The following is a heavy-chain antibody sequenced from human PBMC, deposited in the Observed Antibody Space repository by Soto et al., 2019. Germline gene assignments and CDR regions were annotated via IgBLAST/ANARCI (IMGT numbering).Heavy chain of an antibody. Sequence: SETLSLTCTVSGGTISSSSYYWGWNRQPPGKGLEWIGSIYDSGSTYYNPWRKSRVTRSEDTSKNQFSMKLRSATAADTAVCCCAVGDDDLLAGSCSFDYWGRGTLVTVSS. J-gene: IGHJ4*02. V-gene: IGHV4-39*01. CDR2: IYDSGST. CDR3: AVGDDDLLAGSCSFDY. CDR1: GGTISSSSYY. D-gene: IGHD3-9*01.